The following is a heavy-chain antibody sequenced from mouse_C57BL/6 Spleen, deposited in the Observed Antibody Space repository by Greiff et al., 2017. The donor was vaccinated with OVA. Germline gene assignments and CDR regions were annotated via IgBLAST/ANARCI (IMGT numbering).Heavy chain of an antibody. J-gene: IGHJ3*01. CDR2: IDPSDSYT. Sequence: QVQLQQPGAELVRPGTSVTLSCKASGYTFTSYWMHWVKQRPGQGLEWIGVIDPSDSYTNYNQKFKGKATLTVDTSSSTAYMQLSSLTSEDSAVYYCARRTGAWFAYWGQGTLVTVSA. CDR1: GYTFTSYW. CDR3: ARRTGAWFAY. D-gene: IGHD4-1*01. V-gene: IGHV1-59*01.